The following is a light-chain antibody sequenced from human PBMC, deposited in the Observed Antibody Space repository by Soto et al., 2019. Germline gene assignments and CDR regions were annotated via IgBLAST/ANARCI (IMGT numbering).Light chain of an antibody. Sequence: DIQMTQSPSTLSASVGDRVTITCRASQSISSWLAWYQQKPGKAPKLLIYDASSLESGVPSRFSGSGSGTEFTLTISGLQPDDFATYYCQQYNSYWTFGQGTNVDIK. CDR3: QQYNSYWT. CDR1: QSISSW. CDR2: DAS. J-gene: IGKJ1*01. V-gene: IGKV1-5*01.